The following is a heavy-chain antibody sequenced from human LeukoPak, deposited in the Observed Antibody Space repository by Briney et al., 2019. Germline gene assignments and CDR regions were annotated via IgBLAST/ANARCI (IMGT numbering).Heavy chain of an antibody. J-gene: IGHJ4*02. CDR1: RFTFTNAW. Sequence: GGSLRLSCEASRFTFTNAWLNWVRQAPGKGLEWVGRILSKAGGETRDYAAPVKGRFSLSRDDSKHMLYLEMNSLKTEDTAVYYCTTGGSYTASTGDFDYWGRGDLVTVSS. CDR3: TTGGSYTASTGDFDY. D-gene: IGHD2-2*02. CDR2: ILSKAGGETR. V-gene: IGHV3-15*01.